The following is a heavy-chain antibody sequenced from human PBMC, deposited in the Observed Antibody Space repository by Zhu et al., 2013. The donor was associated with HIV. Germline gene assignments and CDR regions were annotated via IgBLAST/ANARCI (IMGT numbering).Heavy chain of an antibody. D-gene: IGHD2-2*01. Sequence: QVQLQESGPGLVKPSETLSLTCTVSGGSISSYYWSWIRQPPGKGLEWIGYIYYSGSTNYNPSLKSRVTISVDTSKNQFSLKLSSVTAADTAVYYCARAAEVVPAANRGNWFDPWGQGTLVTVSS. J-gene: IGHJ5*02. CDR1: GGSISSYY. CDR3: ARAAEVVPAANRGNWFDP. V-gene: IGHV4-59*01. CDR2: IYYSGST.